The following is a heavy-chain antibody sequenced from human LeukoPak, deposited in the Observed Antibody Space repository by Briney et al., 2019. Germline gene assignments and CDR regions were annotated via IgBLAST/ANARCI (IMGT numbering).Heavy chain of an antibody. CDR1: GYTFTSYG. CDR2: SSAYNGNT. D-gene: IGHD3-3*01. CDR3: ARVPDYDFWSGYYTENWFDP. J-gene: IGHJ5*02. V-gene: IGHV1-18*01. Sequence: ASVKVSCKASGYTFTSYGISWVCQAPGQGLEWMGWSSAYNGNTNYAQKLQGRVTMTTDTSTSTAYMELRSLRSDDTAVYYCARVPDYDFWSGYYTENWFDPWGQGTLVTVSS.